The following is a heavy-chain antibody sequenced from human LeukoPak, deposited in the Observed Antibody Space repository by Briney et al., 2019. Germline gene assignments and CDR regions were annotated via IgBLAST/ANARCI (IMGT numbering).Heavy chain of an antibody. V-gene: IGHV3-72*01. CDR1: EFTFSDHY. D-gene: IGHD3-9*01. Sequence: GGSLRLSCAATEFTFSDHYMDWVRQAPGKGLEWIGRTRNKANSYNTEYAASVKGRFTISRDDSKNSLYLQMNSLKTEDTAVYYCARWDSAVTGYYWGQGTLVTVSS. CDR3: ARWDSAVTGYY. CDR2: TRNKANSYNT. J-gene: IGHJ4*02.